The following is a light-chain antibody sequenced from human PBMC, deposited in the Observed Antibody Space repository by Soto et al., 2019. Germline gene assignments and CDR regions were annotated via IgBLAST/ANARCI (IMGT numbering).Light chain of an antibody. J-gene: IGLJ3*02. V-gene: IGLV1-40*01. CDR2: GNN. Sequence: QSVLTQPPSVSGAPGQRVTISCTGSSSNIGAGYDVHWYQQLPGTAPKLLIFGNNNRPSGVPDRFSGSKSGTSASLAITGLQAEDEVDYYCQSYDSSVSGWVFGGGTKVTVL. CDR3: QSYDSSVSGWV. CDR1: SSNIGAGYD.